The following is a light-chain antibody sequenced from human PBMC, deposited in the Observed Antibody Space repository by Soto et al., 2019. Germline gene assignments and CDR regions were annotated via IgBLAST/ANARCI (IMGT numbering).Light chain of an antibody. Sequence: QSVLTQPPSASGTPGQRVTISGSGSSSNIGSNTVTWYQQLPGTAPKLLIYSNNQRPSGGPDRFSGSKSGTSASLAISGLQSEDEADYYCAAWDDSLNGPGYVFGTGTKLTVL. CDR2: SNN. J-gene: IGLJ1*01. CDR1: SSNIGSNT. CDR3: AAWDDSLNGPGYV. V-gene: IGLV1-44*01.